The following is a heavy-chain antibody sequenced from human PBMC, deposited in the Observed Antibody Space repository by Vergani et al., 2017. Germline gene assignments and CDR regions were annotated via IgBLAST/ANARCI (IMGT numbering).Heavy chain of an antibody. J-gene: IGHJ4*02. CDR1: GFTFSGSA. D-gene: IGHD2-15*01. CDR2: IRSKANSYAT. V-gene: IGHV3-73*02. Sequence: EVQLVESGGGLVQPGGSLKLSGAASGFTFSGSAMHWVRQASGKGLEWVGRIRSKANSYATAYAAAVKGRFTISRDESKNTAYLQMNSLRAEDTAVYYFANLGGRVVVAATWGQGTLVTVSS. CDR3: ANLGGRVVVAAT.